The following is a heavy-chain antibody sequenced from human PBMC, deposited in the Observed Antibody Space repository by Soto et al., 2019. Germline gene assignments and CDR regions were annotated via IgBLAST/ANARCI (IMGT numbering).Heavy chain of an antibody. V-gene: IGHV1-18*01. CDR1: GYTFTSYG. CDR3: AREDSYANSDYFDY. J-gene: IGHJ4*02. D-gene: IGHD5-18*01. CDR2: ISAYNGNT. Sequence: GASVKVSCKASGYTFTSYGISWVRQAPGQGLEWMGWISAYNGNTNYAQKLQGRVTMTTDTSTSTAYMELRSLRSDDTAVYYCAREDSYANSDYFDYWGQGTLVTVSS.